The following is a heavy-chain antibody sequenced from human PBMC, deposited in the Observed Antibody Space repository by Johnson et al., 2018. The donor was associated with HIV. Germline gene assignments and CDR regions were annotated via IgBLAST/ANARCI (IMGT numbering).Heavy chain of an antibody. CDR1: GFSVSSTY. J-gene: IGHJ3*02. CDR2: ISYDGSNK. V-gene: IGHV3-30*03. CDR3: AREWGMITFGGVIPRNAFDI. Sequence: QMLLVESGGGLVQPGGSLRLSCAASGFSVSSTYMSWVRQAPGKGLEWVAVISYDGSNKYYADSVKGRFTISRDNSRNTLYLQMNSLRAEDTAVYYCAREWGMITFGGVIPRNAFDIWGQGTMVTVSS. D-gene: IGHD3-16*02.